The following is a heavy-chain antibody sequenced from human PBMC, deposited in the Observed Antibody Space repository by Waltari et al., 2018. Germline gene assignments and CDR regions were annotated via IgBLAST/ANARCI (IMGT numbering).Heavy chain of an antibody. CDR2: ISRSGPST. Sequence: EVQLLESGGGLVQLGGSLRLSCAASGFTLSSYAMNWVRQAPGKGVEWFYVISRSGPSTYYARCGRGRYTISRVSANNTLYLQMHSLRVEDTALYYCAKGGNCRSTSCYIDYWGQGTLVTVSS. D-gene: IGHD2-2*02. CDR1: GFTLSSYA. J-gene: IGHJ4*02. CDR3: AKGGNCRSTSCYIDY. V-gene: IGHV3-23*01.